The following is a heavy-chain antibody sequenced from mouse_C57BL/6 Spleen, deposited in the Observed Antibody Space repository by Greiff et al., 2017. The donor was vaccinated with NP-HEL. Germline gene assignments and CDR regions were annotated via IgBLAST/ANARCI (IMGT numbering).Heavy chain of an antibody. CDR3: ARFDYGSSPFAD. CDR2: IYPGDGDT. V-gene: IGHV1-82*01. CDR1: GYAFSSSW. D-gene: IGHD1-1*01. Sequence: QVQLQQSGPELVKPGASVKISCKASGYAFSSSWMNWVKQRPGKGLEWIGRIYPGDGDTNYNGKFKGKATLTADKSSSTAYMQLSSLTSEDSAVYFCARFDYGSSPFADWGQGTLVTVSA. J-gene: IGHJ3*01.